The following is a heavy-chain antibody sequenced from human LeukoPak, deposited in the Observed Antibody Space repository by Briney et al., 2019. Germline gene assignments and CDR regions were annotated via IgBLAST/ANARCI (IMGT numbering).Heavy chain of an antibody. D-gene: IGHD6-13*01. CDR3: ASYIAAAADYYYYMDV. J-gene: IGHJ6*03. Sequence: SVKVSCKASGGTFSSYAISWVRQAPGQGLEWMGEIIPIFGTANYAQKFQGRVTITTDESTSTAYMELSSLRSEDTAVYYCASYIAAAADYYYYMDVWGKGTTVTVSS. CDR1: GGTFSSYA. V-gene: IGHV1-69*05. CDR2: IIPIFGTA.